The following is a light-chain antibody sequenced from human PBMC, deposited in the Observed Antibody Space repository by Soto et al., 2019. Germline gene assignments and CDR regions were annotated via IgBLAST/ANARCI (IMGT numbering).Light chain of an antibody. V-gene: IGKV3-20*01. CDR3: QQYSSSLWT. CDR1: QSVGSTY. Sequence: EVVLTQSPGTLSLSPGERASLSCRASQSVGSTYLAWYQQKLGQAPRLLMYGTSTRATGIPDRFSGSGSGTDFTLTISRLEPEDFAVYYCQQYSSSLWTFGQGTKVEIK. J-gene: IGKJ1*01. CDR2: GTS.